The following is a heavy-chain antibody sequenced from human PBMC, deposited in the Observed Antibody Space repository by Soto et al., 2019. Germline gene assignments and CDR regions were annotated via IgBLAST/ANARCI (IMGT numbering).Heavy chain of an antibody. D-gene: IGHD3-10*01. V-gene: IGHV3-23*01. CDR1: GFTFSSYA. CDR2: ISCGGETT. J-gene: IGHJ4*02. CDR3: AFNSGSGSYYFDY. Sequence: EVQLLESGGGLVQPGGSLRLSCAASGFTFSSYAMWWVRQAPGKGLECVPAISCGGETTYYADSVKGRFTISRDNSKTTLYLQMNSLRAEDTAVYYCAFNSGSGSYYFDYWGQGTLVTVSS.